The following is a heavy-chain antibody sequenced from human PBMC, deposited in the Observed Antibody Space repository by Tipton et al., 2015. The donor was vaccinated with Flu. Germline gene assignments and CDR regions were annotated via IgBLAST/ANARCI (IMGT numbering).Heavy chain of an antibody. V-gene: IGHV4-59*01. D-gene: IGHD2-15*01. CDR3: ARVLVVAATPFDY. J-gene: IGHJ4*02. CDR1: GDSITNYY. CDR2: ISYSGSP. Sequence: TLSLTCTVSGDSITNYYWGWIRQPPGQGLEWIGYISYSGSPSYSPSLNSRVTITLDKSKNQFSLNVNSMTAADTAVYYCARVLVVAATPFDYWGQGILVIVSS.